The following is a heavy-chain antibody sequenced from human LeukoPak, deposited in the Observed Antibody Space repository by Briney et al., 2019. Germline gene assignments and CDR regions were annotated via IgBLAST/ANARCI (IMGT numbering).Heavy chain of an antibody. CDR2: ISGSGGST. CDR1: GFTFSSYA. Sequence: GGSLRLSCAASGFTFSSYAMSWVRQAPGKGLEWVSAISGSGGSTYYADSVKGRFTISRDNSKNTLYLQMNSLRAEDTAVYYCAKIDDGSWSYYNWDLDYWGQGTLVTVSS. D-gene: IGHD3-10*01. J-gene: IGHJ4*02. V-gene: IGHV3-23*01. CDR3: AKIDDGSWSYYNWDLDY.